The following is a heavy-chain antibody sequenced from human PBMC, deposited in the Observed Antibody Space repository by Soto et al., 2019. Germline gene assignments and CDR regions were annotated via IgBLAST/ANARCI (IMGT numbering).Heavy chain of an antibody. J-gene: IGHJ6*02. CDR2: ISAYNGNT. CDR1: GYTFTSYG. Sequence: QVQLVQSGAEVKKPGASVKVSCKASGYTFTSYGISWVRQAPGQGLEWMGWISAYNGNTNYAQKLKGRVTITTDTSTSTAYMELRSLISDDTAVYYCAREVRYCSGVSCPILHYYYGMDVWGQGTTVTVSS. V-gene: IGHV1-18*04. D-gene: IGHD2-15*01. CDR3: AREVRYCSGVSCPILHYYYGMDV.